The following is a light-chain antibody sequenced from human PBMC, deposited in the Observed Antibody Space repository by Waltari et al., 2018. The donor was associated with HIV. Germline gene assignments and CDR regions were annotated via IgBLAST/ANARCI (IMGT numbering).Light chain of an antibody. CDR1: QKIVSR. CDR3: QQADSFPHT. CDR2: GAS. Sequence: DIQMAQSPSSVSTSIGDTVTITCRASQKIVSRLAWYHLQPRRPPKLIIFGASTLEPGVPSRFGGRGSGTEFALTISSLRPEDSGTYYCQQADSFPHTFGGGTKVEV. J-gene: IGKJ4*01. V-gene: IGKV1-12*01.